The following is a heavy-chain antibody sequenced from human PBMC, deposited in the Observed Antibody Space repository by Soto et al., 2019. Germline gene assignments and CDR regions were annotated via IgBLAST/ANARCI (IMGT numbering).Heavy chain of an antibody. CDR2: ISSSGSTI. CDR3: ARLPAFYYYYMDV. CDR1: GFTFSDYY. V-gene: IGHV3-11*01. Sequence: GGSLRLSCAASGFTFSDYYMSWIRQAPGKGLEWVSYISSSGSTIYYADSVKGRFTISRDNAKNSLYLQMNSLRAEDTAVYYCARLPAFYYYYMDVWGKGTTVTVSS. J-gene: IGHJ6*03. D-gene: IGHD3-16*01.